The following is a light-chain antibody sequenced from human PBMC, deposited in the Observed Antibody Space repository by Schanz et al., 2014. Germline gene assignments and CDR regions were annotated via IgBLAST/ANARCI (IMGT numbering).Light chain of an antibody. CDR3: QQYNNFWG. J-gene: IGKJ1*01. CDR2: GTS. CDR1: QGVSGNY. V-gene: IGKV3-20*01. Sequence: EIVLTQSPGTLSLSPGERAILSCRASQGVSGNYLAWYQEKPGQAPRLLIYGTSSRATGVPDRFSGSGSGTDFTLTISRLEPEDFATYYCQQYNNFWGFGQGTKVEIK.